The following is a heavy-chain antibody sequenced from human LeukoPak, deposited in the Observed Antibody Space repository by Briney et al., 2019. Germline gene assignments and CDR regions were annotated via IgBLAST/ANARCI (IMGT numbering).Heavy chain of an antibody. CDR1: GFTFSSYG. V-gene: IGHV3-30*19. D-gene: IGHD2-2*01. CDR2: ISYDGSNK. Sequence: GGSLRLSCAASGFTFSSYGMHWVRQAPGKGLEWVAVISYDGSNKYYADSVKGRFTISRDNSKNTLYLQMNSLRAEDTAVYYCARAPSFYAPPDYWGQGTLVTVSS. J-gene: IGHJ4*02. CDR3: ARAPSFYAPPDY.